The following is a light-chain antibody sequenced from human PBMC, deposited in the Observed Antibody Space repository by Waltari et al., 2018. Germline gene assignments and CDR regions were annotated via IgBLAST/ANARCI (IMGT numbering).Light chain of an antibody. CDR2: STS. Sequence: LTQSPGTLSLSPGDTATLSCRARQTVSNDFLAWYQQRPGQPPRRLIYSTSTRATGIPDRFSGHGSGTDFTLTINELEPEDFAVYYCQQFDLSGVYTFGQGTKLELK. CDR3: QQFDLSGVYT. CDR1: QTVSNDF. V-gene: IGKV3-20*01. J-gene: IGKJ2*01.